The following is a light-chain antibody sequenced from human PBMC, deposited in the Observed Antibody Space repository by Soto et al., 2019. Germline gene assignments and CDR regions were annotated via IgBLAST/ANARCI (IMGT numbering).Light chain of an antibody. CDR2: EVS. J-gene: IGLJ3*02. V-gene: IGLV2-14*01. Sequence: QSALTQPASVSGSPGQSITISYTGTSSDIGGYNYVSWYQQHPGKAPKLVICEVSNRPSGVSSRFSGSKSGNTASLTISGLRTEDEADYYCTSFTTTNIWVFGGGTKLTVL. CDR3: TSFTTTNIWV. CDR1: SSDIGGYNY.